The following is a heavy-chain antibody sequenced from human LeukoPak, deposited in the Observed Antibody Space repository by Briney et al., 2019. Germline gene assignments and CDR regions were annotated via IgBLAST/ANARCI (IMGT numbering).Heavy chain of an antibody. Sequence: SETLSLTCTVSGGSISSYYWSWIRQPPGKGLEWIGYIYYSGSTNYNPSLKCRVTISVDTSKNQFSLKLSSVTAADTAVYYCARDNWGSADYWGQGTLVTVSS. J-gene: IGHJ4*02. CDR3: ARDNWGSADY. CDR2: IYYSGST. CDR1: GGSISSYY. D-gene: IGHD7-27*01. V-gene: IGHV4-59*01.